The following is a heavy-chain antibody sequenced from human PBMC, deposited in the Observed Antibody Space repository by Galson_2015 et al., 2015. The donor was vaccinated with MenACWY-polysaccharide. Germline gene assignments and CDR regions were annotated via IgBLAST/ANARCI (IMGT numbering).Heavy chain of an antibody. CDR2: IDWNDGK. CDR3: VRESGSYYQMDY. Sequence: PALVKPTQTLTLTCTFSGFSLSTTGMRVSWIRQPPGKALEWLARIDWNDGKFYSTSLKTRLTISKDTSKNQVVLTMTNMDPVDTATYYCVRESGSYYQMDYWGQGTLVTVSS. D-gene: IGHD1-26*01. CDR1: GFSLSTTGMR. J-gene: IGHJ4*02. V-gene: IGHV2-70*04.